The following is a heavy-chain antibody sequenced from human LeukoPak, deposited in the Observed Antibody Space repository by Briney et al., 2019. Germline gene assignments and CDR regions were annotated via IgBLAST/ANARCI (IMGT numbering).Heavy chain of an antibody. D-gene: IGHD6-19*01. CDR1: GGCISSYY. CDR2: IHPSGTT. V-gene: IGHV4-4*07. Sequence: SETLSLTCTVSGGCISSYYWTWIRQPAGKGLEWIGRIHPSGTTNHNPSLKSRVIMSLDMSNNQFSLKVRSVTAADTAVYYCARETEVPGGRSWDFWGQGTLVTVSS. J-gene: IGHJ4*02. CDR3: ARETEVPGGRSWDF.